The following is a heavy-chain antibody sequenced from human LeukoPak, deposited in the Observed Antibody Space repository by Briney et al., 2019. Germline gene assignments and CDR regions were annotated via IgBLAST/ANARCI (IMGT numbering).Heavy chain of an antibody. CDR3: AREPKSHRWLPHKGNAFDI. J-gene: IGHJ3*02. CDR2: IYTSGST. Sequence: SQTLSLTCTVSGGSISRGSYYWSWIRQPAGKGLEWIGRIYTSGSTNYNPSLKSRVTISVDTSKNQFSLKLSSVTAADTAVYYCAREPKSHRWLPHKGNAFDIWGQGTMVTVSS. D-gene: IGHD5-24*01. CDR1: GGSISRGSYY. V-gene: IGHV4-61*02.